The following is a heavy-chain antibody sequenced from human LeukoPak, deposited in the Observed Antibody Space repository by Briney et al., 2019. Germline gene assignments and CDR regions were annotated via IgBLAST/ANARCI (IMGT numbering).Heavy chain of an antibody. V-gene: IGHV6-1*01. CDR1: GDSVSSKSAA. CDR3: ARSTGYFDL. Sequence: SQTLALTCAISGDSVSSKSAAWNWIRQSPSKGLEWLGRTYYRSKWKNDYAVSVKGRITISPDTSKNQFSLQLNSVTPEDTAVYYCARSTGYFDLWGRGTLVTVSS. J-gene: IGHJ2*01. CDR2: TYYRSKWKN.